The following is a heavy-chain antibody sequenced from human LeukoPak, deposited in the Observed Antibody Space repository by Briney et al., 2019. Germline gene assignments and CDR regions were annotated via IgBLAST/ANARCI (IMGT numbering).Heavy chain of an antibody. CDR1: GFTFSDYY. CDR3: ARDLFSSSSNDPINYFDY. V-gene: IGHV3-11*01. D-gene: IGHD6-6*01. Sequence: GGSLRLSFAASGFTFSDYYMSWIRQAPEKGLEWVSYISSSGSTIYYADSVKGRFTISRDNAKNSLYLQMNSLRAEDTAVYYCARDLFSSSSNDPINYFDYWGQGTLVTVSS. J-gene: IGHJ4*02. CDR2: ISSSGSTI.